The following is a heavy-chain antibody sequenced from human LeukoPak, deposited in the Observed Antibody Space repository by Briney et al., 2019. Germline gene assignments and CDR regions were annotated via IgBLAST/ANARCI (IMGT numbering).Heavy chain of an antibody. Sequence: SETLSLTCTVSGDSLSSGTYYWSWLRQHPGQGLEWIGYIYHSGSTYYTPSLRSRVTMSVDTSKNQFSLKLSSVTAADTAVYYCARIEMTTRKIDYWGQGTLVTVSS. CDR3: ARIEMTTRKIDY. CDR1: GDSLSSGTYY. J-gene: IGHJ4*02. V-gene: IGHV4-31*03. D-gene: IGHD5-24*01. CDR2: IYHSGST.